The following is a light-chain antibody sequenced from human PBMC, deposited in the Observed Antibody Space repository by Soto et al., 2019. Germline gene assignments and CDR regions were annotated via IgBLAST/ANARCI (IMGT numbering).Light chain of an antibody. CDR2: GAS. CDR3: QQLNDYPLT. Sequence: IQLTQSPSSLSASVGDRVTITCRARQGIGNYLAWYQQRPGKAPKLLIYGASTLQSSVPSRFSGSGSGTDFTLTVSSLQPEDCATYYCQQLNDYPLTFGQGTRLEIK. CDR1: QGIGNY. V-gene: IGKV1-9*01. J-gene: IGKJ5*01.